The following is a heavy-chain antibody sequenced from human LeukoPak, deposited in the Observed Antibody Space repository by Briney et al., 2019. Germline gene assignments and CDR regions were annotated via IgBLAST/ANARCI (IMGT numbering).Heavy chain of an antibody. V-gene: IGHV4-59*08. CDR3: ARLFGSSWFGELPSPPYYYYYMDV. CDR2: IYYSGST. D-gene: IGHD3-10*01. J-gene: IGHJ6*03. CDR1: GGSISSYY. Sequence: KTSETLSLTCTVSGGSISSYYWSWIRQPPGKGLEWIGYIYYSGSTNYNPSLKSRVTISVDTSKNQFSLKLSSVTAADTAVYYCARLFGSSWFGELPSPPYYYYYMDVWGKGTTVTVSS.